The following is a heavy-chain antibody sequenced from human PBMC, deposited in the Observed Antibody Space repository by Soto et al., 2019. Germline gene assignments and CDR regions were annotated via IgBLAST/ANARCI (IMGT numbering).Heavy chain of an antibody. Sequence: PGGSLRLSCAASAFTFSIYDMHSVRQATGKGLEWVSAIGTAGDPYYPGSVKGRFTISRENAKYSLYLQMNSLRAGDTAVYYCARGLKGCMDVWGQGTTVTVSS. CDR1: AFTFSIYD. V-gene: IGHV3-13*05. CDR3: ARGLKGCMDV. CDR2: IGTAGDP. J-gene: IGHJ6*02.